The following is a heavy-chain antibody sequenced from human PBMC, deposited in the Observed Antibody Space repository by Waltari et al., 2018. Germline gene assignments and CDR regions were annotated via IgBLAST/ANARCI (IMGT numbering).Heavy chain of an antibody. CDR2: ISGSGVST. J-gene: IGHJ4*02. Sequence: EVQLLESGGGLVQPGGSLTLSWAASGFTFSSYAMSWVRKAPGKGLEWVSAISGSGVSTYYAHSVKGLFTISRDISKNTLYLQMNSLRAEDTAVYYCAKTYDFWSCYSFYYFDYWGQGTLVTVSS. CDR3: AKTYDFWSCYSFYYFDY. CDR1: GFTFSSYA. V-gene: IGHV3-23*01. D-gene: IGHD3-3*01.